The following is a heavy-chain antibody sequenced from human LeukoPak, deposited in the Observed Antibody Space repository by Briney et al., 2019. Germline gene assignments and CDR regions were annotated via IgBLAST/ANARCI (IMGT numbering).Heavy chain of an antibody. CDR2: IYFIGST. J-gene: IGHJ5*02. CDR1: GGSISGYY. D-gene: IGHD5-18*01. Sequence: SGTLSLTCTVSGGSISGYYWSWIRQPPGRGLEWIGHIYFIGSTNYNPSLKSRVTISGDTSNNQFSLKLTSVTAADTAMYCCARSSNSRFDPWGQGTLVTVSS. CDR3: ARSSNSRFDP. V-gene: IGHV4-59*01.